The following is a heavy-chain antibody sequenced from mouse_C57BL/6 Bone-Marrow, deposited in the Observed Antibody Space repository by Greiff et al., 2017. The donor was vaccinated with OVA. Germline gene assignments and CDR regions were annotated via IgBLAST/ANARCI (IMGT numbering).Heavy chain of an antibody. J-gene: IGHJ4*01. CDR1: GYTFTDYY. CDR2: IYPGSGNP. CDR3: ARSGDYGLYAMDY. Sequence: VQLQQSGAELVRPGASVKLSCKASGYTFTDYYINWVKQRPGQGLEWIARIYPGSGNPYYNEKFKGKATLTAEKSSSTAYMQLSSLTSEDSAVYFCARSGDYGLYAMDYWGQGTSVTVSS. D-gene: IGHD2-4*01. V-gene: IGHV1-76*01.